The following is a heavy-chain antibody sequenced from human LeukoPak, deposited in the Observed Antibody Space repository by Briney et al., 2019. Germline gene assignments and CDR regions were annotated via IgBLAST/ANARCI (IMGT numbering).Heavy chain of an antibody. CDR3: VKDNGRWFDP. J-gene: IGHJ5*02. D-gene: IGHD1-26*01. CDR2: IFYSGST. Sequence: SETLSLTCTVSGVSISGYYWSWIRQPPGKGLEWIGYIFYSGSTDYNPSLKSRVTISVDTSKNQFSLKLSSVTAADTAIYYCVKDNGRWFDPWGQGTLVIVSS. CDR1: GVSISGYY. V-gene: IGHV4-59*01.